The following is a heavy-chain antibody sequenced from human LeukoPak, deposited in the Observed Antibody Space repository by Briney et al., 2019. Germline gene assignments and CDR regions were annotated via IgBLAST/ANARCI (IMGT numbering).Heavy chain of an antibody. V-gene: IGHV3-33*01. CDR1: GFTFSNYG. CDR3: ARGPIAVAGTPSIYQH. J-gene: IGHJ1*01. D-gene: IGHD6-19*01. CDR2: IWSDGSIK. Sequence: GGSLRLSCAASGFTFSNYGMHWVRQAPGKGLEWVAVIWSDGSIKCYADSVKGRFTISRDSSRNTLYLQMNSLRAEDTAVYYCARGPIAVAGTPSIYQHWGQGTLVTVSS.